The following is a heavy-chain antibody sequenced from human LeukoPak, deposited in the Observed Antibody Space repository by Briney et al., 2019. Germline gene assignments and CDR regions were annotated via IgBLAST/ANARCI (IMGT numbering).Heavy chain of an antibody. V-gene: IGHV2-5*02. Sequence: SGPTLVKPTQTLTLTCTFSGFSLSTSGVGVGWIRQPPVKALEWLALIDWDDDKRYSPSLKSRLTITKDTSKNQVVLTMTNMDPVDTATYYCAHSTYDYVWGSYRYYYYYYMDVWGKGTTVTVSS. CDR1: GFSLSTSGVG. CDR3: AHSTYDYVWGSYRYYYYYYMDV. D-gene: IGHD3-16*02. CDR2: IDWDDDK. J-gene: IGHJ6*03.